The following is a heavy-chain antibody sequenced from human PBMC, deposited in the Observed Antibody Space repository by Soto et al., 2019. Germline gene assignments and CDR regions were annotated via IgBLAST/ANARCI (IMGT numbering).Heavy chain of an antibody. V-gene: IGHV3-21*01. J-gene: IGHJ6*02. CDR1: GFTFSSYS. CDR3: ARVPTRGGNRYGMDV. Sequence: PGGSLRLSCAASGFTFSSYSMNWVRQAPGKGLEWVSSISSSSSYIYYADSVKGRFTISRDNAKNSLYLQMNSLRAEDTAVYYCARVPTRGGNRYGMDVWGQGTTVTVSS. CDR2: ISSSSSYI. D-gene: IGHD3-16*01.